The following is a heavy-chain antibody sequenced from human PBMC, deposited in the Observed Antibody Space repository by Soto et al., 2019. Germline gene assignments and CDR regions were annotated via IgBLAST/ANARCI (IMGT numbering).Heavy chain of an antibody. CDR2: ICTGGST. Sequence: PGGSLRLSCAASGFTVSSNYMSWVRQAPGKGLEWVSVICTGGSTYYADSVKGRFTISRDNAKNTLYLQMNSLRAEDTAVYYCARADSGYAHGYYYYGMDVWGQGTTVTVSS. CDR1: GFTVSSNY. V-gene: IGHV3-66*01. CDR3: ARADSGYAHGYYYYGMDV. J-gene: IGHJ6*02. D-gene: IGHD5-12*01.